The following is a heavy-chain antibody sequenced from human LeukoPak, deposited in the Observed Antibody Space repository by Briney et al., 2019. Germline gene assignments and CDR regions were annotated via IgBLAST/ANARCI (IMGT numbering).Heavy chain of an antibody. Sequence: ASVKVSCKASGYTFTGYYMHWVRQAPGQGLEWMGWINPNSGGTNYAQKFQGRVTMTRDTSISTAYMELSRLRSDDTAVYYCARDLGVGDQLPSANWFDPWGQGTLVTVSS. V-gene: IGHV1-2*02. D-gene: IGHD2-2*01. J-gene: IGHJ5*02. CDR2: INPNSGGT. CDR1: GYTFTGYY. CDR3: ARDLGVGDQLPSANWFDP.